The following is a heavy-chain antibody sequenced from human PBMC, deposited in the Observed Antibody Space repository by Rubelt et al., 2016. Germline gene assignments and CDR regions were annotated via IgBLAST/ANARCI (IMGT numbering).Heavy chain of an antibody. V-gene: IGHV1-58*02. D-gene: IGHD2-2*01. J-gene: IGHJ4*02. Sequence: QMQLVQSGPEVKKPGTSVKVSCKASGFTFTSSAMQWVRQARGQRLEWIGWIVVGSGNTNYAQKFQERVTITRERATSTAYMELSSLRSEDTAVYYCARVPSFTSRGDSWGQGTLVTVSS. CDR1: GFTFTSSA. CDR3: ARVPSFTSRGDS. CDR2: IVVGSGNT.